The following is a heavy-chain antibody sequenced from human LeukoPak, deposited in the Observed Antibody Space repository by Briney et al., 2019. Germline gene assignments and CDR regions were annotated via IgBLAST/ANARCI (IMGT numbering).Heavy chain of an antibody. J-gene: IGHJ4*02. Sequence: GGSLRLSCAASGFTFDDYGMSWVRQAPGKGLEWVSGINWDGGSTGYADSVKGRFTISRDNAKNSLYLQMNSLRAEDTALYYCARGTVPAAIGGCDYWGQGTLVAVSS. CDR3: ARGTVPAAIGGCDY. V-gene: IGHV3-20*04. CDR2: INWDGGST. D-gene: IGHD2-2*01. CDR1: GFTFDDYG.